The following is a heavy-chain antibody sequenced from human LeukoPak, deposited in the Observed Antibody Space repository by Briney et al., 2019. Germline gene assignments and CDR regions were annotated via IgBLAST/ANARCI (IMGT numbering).Heavy chain of an antibody. CDR2: INHSGST. CDR1: GGSFSGYY. D-gene: IGHD1-26*01. Sequence: PSETLSLTCAVYGGSFSGYYWSWIRQPPGKGLEWIGEINHSGSTNYNPSLKSRVTISVDTSKNQFSLQLNSVTPEDTAVYYCARVSRELHWDFDYWGQGTLVTVSS. J-gene: IGHJ4*02. CDR3: ARVSRELHWDFDY. V-gene: IGHV4-34*01.